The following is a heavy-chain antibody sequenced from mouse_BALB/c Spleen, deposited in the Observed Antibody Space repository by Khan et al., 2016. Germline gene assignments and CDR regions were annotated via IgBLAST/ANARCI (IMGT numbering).Heavy chain of an antibody. CDR1: GFTFSYFG. D-gene: IGHD2-4*01. J-gene: IGHJ4*01. CDR3: GPSDYDYAMDY. V-gene: IGHV5-17*02. Sequence: EVELVESGGGLVQPGGSRKLSCAATGFTFSYFGMHWIRQAPEKGLEWVAYISSDSTTIYYADTVRGRFTISRDNTKNTLFLQMTSRWSEDTAMYYCGPSDYDYAMDYWGHGTSVTVSS. CDR2: ISSDSTTI.